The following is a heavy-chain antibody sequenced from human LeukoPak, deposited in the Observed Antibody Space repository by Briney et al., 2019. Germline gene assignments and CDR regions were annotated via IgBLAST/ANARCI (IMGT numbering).Heavy chain of an antibody. D-gene: IGHD3-22*01. Sequence: PSQTLSLTCTVSGGSISSGSYYWSWIRQPAGKGLEWIGRIYTSGSTNYNPSLKSRVTISVDTSKNQFSLKLNSVTAADTAVYYCAGQDFTYYYDNSGYYIGAFDIWGQGTMVTVSS. CDR1: GGSISSGSYY. V-gene: IGHV4-61*02. CDR2: IYTSGST. J-gene: IGHJ3*02. CDR3: AGQDFTYYYDNSGYYIGAFDI.